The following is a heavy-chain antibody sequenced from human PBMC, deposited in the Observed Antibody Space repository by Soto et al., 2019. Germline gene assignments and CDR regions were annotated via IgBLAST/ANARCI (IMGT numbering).Heavy chain of an antibody. CDR1: GFTFSSYG. J-gene: IGHJ4*02. CDR2: ISYDGSNK. Sequence: QVQLVESGGGVVQPGRSLRLSCAASGFTFSSYGMHWVRQAPGKGLEWVAVISYDGSNKYYADSVKGRFTISRDNSKNTRYLQMNSLRAEDTAVYYCAKETTSSIVPSSSLPRDYYFDYWGQGTLVTVSS. V-gene: IGHV3-30*18. D-gene: IGHD6-13*01. CDR3: AKETTSSIVPSSSLPRDYYFDY.